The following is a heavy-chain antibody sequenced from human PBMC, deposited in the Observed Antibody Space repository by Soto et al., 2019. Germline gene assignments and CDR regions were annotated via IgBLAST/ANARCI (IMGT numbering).Heavy chain of an antibody. CDR2: ISDSSGRT. Sequence: GGSLRLSCAASRFYFSNYAMNWVRQAPEKGLAWVSAISDSSGRTYYADSVKGRFTVSRDNSKSTLYLQMNSLRAEDTAVYYCAKAQYCSGGSCYGWGDAFDIWGQGTMVTVSS. J-gene: IGHJ3*02. D-gene: IGHD2-15*01. CDR3: AKAQYCSGGSCYGWGDAFDI. CDR1: RFYFSNYA. V-gene: IGHV3-23*01.